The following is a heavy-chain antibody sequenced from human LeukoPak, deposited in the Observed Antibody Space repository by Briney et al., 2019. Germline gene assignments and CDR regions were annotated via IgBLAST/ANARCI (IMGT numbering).Heavy chain of an antibody. J-gene: IGHJ6*03. CDR2: FYSGGMT. CDR3: YARPVLPAAFLPSGNYMDV. Sequence: GGSLRLSCAASGLNVTYNYMNWVRQAPGKGLEWLSVFYSGGMTYYADSVKGRFIISRDNSKNTLYLQMNRLRAEDTAVYYCYARPVLPAAFLPSGNYMDVWGKGTTVTVSS. V-gene: IGHV3-53*01. CDR1: GLNVTYNY. D-gene: IGHD2-2*01.